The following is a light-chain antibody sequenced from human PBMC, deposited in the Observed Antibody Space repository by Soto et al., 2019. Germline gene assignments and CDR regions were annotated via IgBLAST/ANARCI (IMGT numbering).Light chain of an antibody. V-gene: IGKV1-39*01. CDR3: QQTYSTPGK. CDR1: QTIKTY. Sequence: DIQMTQSPSPLSASVGDSVTITCRASQTIKTYLNWYRHKPGEAPKLLIYAASRLQTGVPSRFSGSGSGTFFTLSISSLQPEDFATYYCQQTYSTPGKFGQGTKVEV. J-gene: IGKJ1*01. CDR2: AAS.